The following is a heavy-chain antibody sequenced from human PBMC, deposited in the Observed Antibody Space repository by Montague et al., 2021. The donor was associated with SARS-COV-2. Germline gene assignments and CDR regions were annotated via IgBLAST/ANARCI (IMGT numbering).Heavy chain of an antibody. J-gene: IGHJ6*02. Sequence: SGTLSLTCTVSGGSISSYSWSWIRQPPGKGLEWIGSIFYSGSTNYNPSPKSRVTISVDTSKKQFSLKLSSVTAADTAVYYCARLGLGGYDILTGYYQSGMDVWGQGTTVTVSS. CDR1: GGSISSYS. D-gene: IGHD3-9*01. V-gene: IGHV4-59*08. CDR3: ARLGLGGYDILTGYYQSGMDV. CDR2: IFYSGST.